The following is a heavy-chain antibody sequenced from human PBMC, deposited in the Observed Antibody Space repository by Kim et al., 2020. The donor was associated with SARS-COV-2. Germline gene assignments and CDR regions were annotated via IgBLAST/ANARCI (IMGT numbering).Heavy chain of an antibody. CDR2: IGAAGDT. D-gene: IGHD3-10*01. J-gene: IGHJ6*02. CDR1: GFTFSSYE. V-gene: IGHV3-13*04. CDR3: ARELYGSGTKGLDV. Sequence: GGSLRLSCAASGFTFSSYEMHWVRQRIGKGLEWVSAIGAAGDTFYAGSVKGRFTISRENAKNSLSLQRASLRAGDTAVDYCARELYGSGTKGLDVWGQGTTVTVSS.